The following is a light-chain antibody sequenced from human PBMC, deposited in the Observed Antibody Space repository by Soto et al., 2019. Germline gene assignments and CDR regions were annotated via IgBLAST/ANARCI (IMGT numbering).Light chain of an antibody. CDR2: LNSDGSH. Sequence: QAVVTQSPSASASLGASVKLTCTLSSGHRSYAIAWHQQQPEKGPRFLMKLNSDGSHRKGDGIPDRFSGSSSGAERYLTIASLQSEDEADYYCQTWGTGIHVVFGGGTQPAV. J-gene: IGLJ2*01. CDR1: SGHRSYA. CDR3: QTWGTGIHVV. V-gene: IGLV4-69*01.